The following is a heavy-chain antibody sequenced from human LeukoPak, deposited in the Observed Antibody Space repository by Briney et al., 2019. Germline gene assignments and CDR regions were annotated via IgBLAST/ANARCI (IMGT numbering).Heavy chain of an antibody. CDR2: INPNSGGT. D-gene: IGHD2-21*02. V-gene: IGHV1-2*02. J-gene: IGHJ1*01. CDR1: GYTFTGYY. CDR3: ARDPYCGGDCYSEYFQR. Sequence: ASVKVSCKASGYTFTGYYMHWVRQAPGQGLEWMGWINPNSGGTNYAQKFQGRVTMTRDTSISTAYMELSRLRSDDTAVYYCARDPYCGGDCYSEYFQRWGQGTLVTVSS.